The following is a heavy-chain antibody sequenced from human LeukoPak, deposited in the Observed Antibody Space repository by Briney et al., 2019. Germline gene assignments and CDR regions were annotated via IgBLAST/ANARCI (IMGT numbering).Heavy chain of an antibody. CDR3: AKDKELYNTIIPYYYSMDV. CDR1: GFTFRNYG. CDR2: VRFDGGKK. V-gene: IGHV3-30*02. Sequence: GGSLRLSCDASGFTFRNYGMHWVRQAPGKGLEWVAFVRFDGGKKNYADTLKGRFTISRDNSKNTLYLQMSGLRAEDTVAYSCAKDKELYNTIIPYYYSMDVWGRGTTVTVSS. D-gene: IGHD1-1*01. J-gene: IGHJ6*03.